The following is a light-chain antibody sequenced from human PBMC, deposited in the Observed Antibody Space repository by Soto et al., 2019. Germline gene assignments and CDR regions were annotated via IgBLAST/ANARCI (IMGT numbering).Light chain of an antibody. CDR1: QSVSSSY. CDR3: QQYGSSPLT. CDR2: GAS. J-gene: IGKJ4*01. Sequence: IVLEHSAGALSLTPEERATLSCRASQSVSSSYLAWYQQKPGQAPRLLIYGASSRATGIPDRFSGSGSGTDFTLTISRLEPEDFAVYYCQQYGSSPLTFGGGSKVDI. V-gene: IGKV3-20*01.